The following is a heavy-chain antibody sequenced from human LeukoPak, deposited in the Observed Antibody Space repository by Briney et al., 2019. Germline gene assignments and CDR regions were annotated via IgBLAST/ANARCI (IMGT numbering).Heavy chain of an antibody. CDR1: GGSISNHY. CDR3: AREPGLAPGLPQYYFDS. D-gene: IGHD5-18*01. J-gene: IGHJ4*02. Sequence: SETLSLTCSLSGGSISNHYWSWIRQPAGRGLEWIGRIYTSGATDYNPSLKSRVTMSVNTSKNQFSLRLTSMTAADTAVYYCAREPGLAPGLPQYYFDSWGQGTLVTVSS. CDR2: IYTSGAT. V-gene: IGHV4-4*07.